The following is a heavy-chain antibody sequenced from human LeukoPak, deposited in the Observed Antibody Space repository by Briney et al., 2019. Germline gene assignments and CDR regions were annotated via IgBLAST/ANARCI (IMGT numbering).Heavy chain of an antibody. CDR3: ARGQRERPKRGRITIFGVVIRAAIYGMDV. CDR1: GGSISSYY. Sequence: SETLSLTCTVSGGSISSYYWSWIRQPPGKGLEWIGYIYYSGSTNYNPSLKSRVTISVDTSKNQFSLKLSSVTAADTAVYYCARGQRERPKRGRITIFGVVIRAAIYGMDVWGQGTTVTVSS. J-gene: IGHJ6*02. V-gene: IGHV4-59*01. D-gene: IGHD3-3*01. CDR2: IYYSGST.